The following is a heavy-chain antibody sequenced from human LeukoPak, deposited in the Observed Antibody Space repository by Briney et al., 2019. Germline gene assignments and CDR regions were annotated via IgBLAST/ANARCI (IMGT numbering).Heavy chain of an antibody. D-gene: IGHD1-7*01. CDR3: ARRWNYGRNYYIDV. V-gene: IGHV4-34*01. Sequence: PSETLSLTCAVYGGSFSGYYWSWIRQPPGKGLEWIGEINDSGRINYNPSLMSRVTVSADTSKNQFSLRLTSVTATDTAVYYCARRWNYGRNYYIDVWGNGATVSVSS. CDR2: INDSGRI. CDR1: GGSFSGYY. J-gene: IGHJ6*03.